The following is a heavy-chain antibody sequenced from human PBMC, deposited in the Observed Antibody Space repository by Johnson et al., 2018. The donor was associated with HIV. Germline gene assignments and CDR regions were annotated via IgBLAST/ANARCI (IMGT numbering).Heavy chain of an antibody. J-gene: IGHJ3*02. CDR3: ARDRYDSSGSLGTFDI. CDR1: GFSFSSYG. Sequence: VQVVESGGGVVQPGGSLTLSCAASGFSFSSYGIHWVRQVPGKGLEWVSGINWNGGGRVYAEPVKGRFPIARDNAHNSLDLQMNSLRAEDTALYYCARDRYDSSGSLGTFDIWGQGTMVIVSS. D-gene: IGHD3-22*01. V-gene: IGHV3-20*04. CDR2: INWNGGGR.